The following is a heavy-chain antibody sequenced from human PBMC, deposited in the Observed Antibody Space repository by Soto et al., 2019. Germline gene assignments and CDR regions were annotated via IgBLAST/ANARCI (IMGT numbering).Heavy chain of an antibody. D-gene: IGHD3-22*01. Sequence: EVQLLESGGGLVLPGGSLRLSCAASGFTFSSYAMSWVRQVPGKGLEWVAGISGSGGSTYYAGSVKGRFTLSRDTSKNTLYLQMNSLRAEDTAVYYWAGRAYYFDTSPWRGSFDISGQGTMVTVSS. CDR3: AGRAYYFDTSPWRGSFDI. J-gene: IGHJ3*02. CDR2: ISGSGGST. V-gene: IGHV3-23*01. CDR1: GFTFSSYA.